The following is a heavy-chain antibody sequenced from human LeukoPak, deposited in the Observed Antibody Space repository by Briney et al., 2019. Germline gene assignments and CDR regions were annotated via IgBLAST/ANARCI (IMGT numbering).Heavy chain of an antibody. J-gene: IGHJ4*02. CDR3: AKDARYYYDSSGYPYYFDY. V-gene: IGHV3-30*18. CDR2: ISYDGSNK. Sequence: GGSLRLSCAASGFTFSSYGMHWVRQAPGKGLEWVAVISYDGSNKYYPDSVKGRFTISRDNSKNTLYLQMNSLRAEDTAVYYCAKDARYYYDSSGYPYYFDYWGQGTLVTVSS. CDR1: GFTFSSYG. D-gene: IGHD3-22*01.